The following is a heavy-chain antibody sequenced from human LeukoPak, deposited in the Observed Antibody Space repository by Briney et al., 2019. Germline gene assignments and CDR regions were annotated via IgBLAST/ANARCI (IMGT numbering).Heavy chain of an antibody. V-gene: IGHV1-18*01. CDR2: ISSSTGNT. D-gene: IGHD2-15*01. Sequence: APVKPSCKASGYTFNTYGISWVRQAPGQGLEWMGWISSSTGNTKYAQKLQGRVTMTTDTSTSTAHLELRYLRSDDTAMYYCARLPLGYCGGTCCLEWGQGTLV. CDR3: ARLPLGYCGGTCCLE. CDR1: GYTFNTYG. J-gene: IGHJ4*02.